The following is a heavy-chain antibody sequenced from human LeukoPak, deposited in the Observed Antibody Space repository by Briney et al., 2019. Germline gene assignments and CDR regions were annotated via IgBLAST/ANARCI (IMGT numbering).Heavy chain of an antibody. J-gene: IGHJ4*02. CDR3: ARDPRGYSYGLLIAYDY. D-gene: IGHD5-18*01. Sequence: ASVKVSCKASGYTFTGYYMHWVRQAPGQGLEWMGWINPNSGGTNYAQKFQGRVTMTRDTSISTAYMELSRLRSDDTAVYYCARDPRGYSYGLLIAYDYWGQGTLVTVSS. V-gene: IGHV1-2*02. CDR2: INPNSGGT. CDR1: GYTFTGYY.